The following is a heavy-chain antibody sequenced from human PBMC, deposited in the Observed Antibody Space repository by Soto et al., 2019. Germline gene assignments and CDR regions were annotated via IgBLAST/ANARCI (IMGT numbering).Heavy chain of an antibody. CDR2: IKEDGSEE. J-gene: IGHJ4*02. Sequence: GFLRLSCAASGLSFSSYWMVWVRQAPGGGLEWVANIKEDGSEETYVDSVEGRFTISRETAKKSLDLEMNSLRAGETAVYYCARGRLDYWGQGTLVTVSS. V-gene: IGHV3-7*03. CDR1: GLSFSSYW. CDR3: ARGRLDY.